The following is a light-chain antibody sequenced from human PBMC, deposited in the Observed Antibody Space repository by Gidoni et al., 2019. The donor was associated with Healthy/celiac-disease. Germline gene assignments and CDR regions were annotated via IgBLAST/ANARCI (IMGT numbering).Light chain of an antibody. Sequence: DIQMTQSPSSLSASVGDRVTITCRASPGISNYLALYQQKAGKVPKLLIYAASTLQSRVPSRFSGSGSGTDFTLTISSLQPEDVATYYCQKYNSAPYTFGQGTKLEIK. CDR2: AAS. J-gene: IGKJ2*01. CDR1: PGISNY. CDR3: QKYNSAPYT. V-gene: IGKV1-27*01.